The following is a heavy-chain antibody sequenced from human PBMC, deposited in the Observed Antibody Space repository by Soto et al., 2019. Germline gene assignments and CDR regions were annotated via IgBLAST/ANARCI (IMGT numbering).Heavy chain of an antibody. V-gene: IGHV1-3*01. CDR1: GYTFTSYA. CDR3: ARTEGYCSGGSCYSDCLHS. Sequence: QVQLVQSGAEVKKPGASVKVSCKASGYTFTSYAMHWVRQAPGQRHEWMGWINAGNGNTKYSQKFQGRVTITSDTSASTAYMELSSLRSEDTAVYYCARTEGYCSGGSCYSDCLHSWGQGTLVTVSS. D-gene: IGHD2-15*01. CDR2: INAGNGNT. J-gene: IGHJ4*02.